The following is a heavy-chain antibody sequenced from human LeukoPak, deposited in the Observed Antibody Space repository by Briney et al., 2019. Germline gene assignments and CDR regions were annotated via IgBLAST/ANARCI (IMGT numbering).Heavy chain of an antibody. D-gene: IGHD3-22*01. CDR2: ISAYNGNT. CDR3: AREDSSGYYYQLDY. V-gene: IGHV1-18*01. J-gene: IGHJ4*02. Sequence: ASVKVSCKASGYTFTNYGISWVRQAPGQGLEWMGWISAYNGNTNYAQKLQGRVTMTTDTSTSTAYMELRSLRSDDTAVYYCAREDSSGYYYQLDYWGQGTLVTVSS. CDR1: GYTFTNYG.